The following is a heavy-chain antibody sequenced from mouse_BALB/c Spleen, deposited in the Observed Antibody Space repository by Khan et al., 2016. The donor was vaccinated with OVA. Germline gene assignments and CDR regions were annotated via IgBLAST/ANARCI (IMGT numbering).Heavy chain of an antibody. J-gene: IGHJ1*01. CDR2: IYPYNDGT. D-gene: IGHD1-1*01. CDR1: GYTFTDYN. V-gene: IGHV1S29*02. CDR3: ARWYYGSSYCVFDF. Sequence: IQLVQSGPEPVKPGASVKISCKASGYTFTDYNMHWVKQSHGKSLEWIGYIYPYNDGTDYNQKFKNKATLTVDNSSSTAYMELRSLTSEDSAVYYCARWYYGSSYCVFDFWGAGTTVTVSS.